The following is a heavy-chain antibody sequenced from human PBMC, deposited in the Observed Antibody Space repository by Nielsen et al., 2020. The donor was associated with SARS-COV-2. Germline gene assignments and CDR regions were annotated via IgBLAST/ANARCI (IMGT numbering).Heavy chain of an antibody. CDR2: IRSKAYGGTT. D-gene: IGHD3-3*01. CDR3: TSYDFWSGYYDY. Sequence: GESLKISCTASGFTFGDYAMSWVRQAPGKGLEWVGFIRSKAYGGTTEYAASVKGRFAISRDDSKSIAYLQMNSLKTEDTAVYYCTSYDFWSGYYDYWGQGTLVTVSS. J-gene: IGHJ4*02. V-gene: IGHV3-49*04. CDR1: GFTFGDYA.